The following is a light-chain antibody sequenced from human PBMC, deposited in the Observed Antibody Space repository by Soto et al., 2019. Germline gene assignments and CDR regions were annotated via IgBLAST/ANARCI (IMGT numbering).Light chain of an antibody. CDR3: SSYTSSSTLV. CDR2: EVS. Sequence: QSALTQPASVSGSPGQSITISCTGTSSDVGGYNYVSWYQQHPGKAPKLMIYEVSNRPSGVSNRFSGSKSGNTASLTISGPQAEDEADYYCSSYTSSSTLVFGPGTKLTVL. V-gene: IGLV2-14*01. CDR1: SSDVGGYNY. J-gene: IGLJ1*01.